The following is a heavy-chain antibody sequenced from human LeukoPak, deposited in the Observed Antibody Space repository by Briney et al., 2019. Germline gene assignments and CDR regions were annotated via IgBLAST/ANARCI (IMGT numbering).Heavy chain of an antibody. D-gene: IGHD3-22*01. CDR3: RAATKYLYYYYDY. V-gene: IGHV3-30*03. J-gene: IGHJ4*02. Sequence: GRSLRLSCAASRFTFNTFGMHWVRQAPGKGLEWVAVISSDGSNKYYADSVKGRFTISRDNSKDTLYLQMSSLTIEDTAVFYCRAATKYLYYYYDYWGQGTLVTVSS. CDR1: RFTFNTFG. CDR2: ISSDGSNK.